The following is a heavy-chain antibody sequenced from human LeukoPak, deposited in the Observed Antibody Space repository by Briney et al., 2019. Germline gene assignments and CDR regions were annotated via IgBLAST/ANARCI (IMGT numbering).Heavy chain of an antibody. Sequence: QTGGSLRLSCAASGFTFSSYSMHWVRQAPGKGLEWVAVTWYDGSNKYYADSVKGRFTVSRDNFKNTVHLQMNSLRAEDTAVYYCARGAAGGSGGIDYWGQGTLVTVSS. V-gene: IGHV3-33*01. CDR2: TWYDGSNK. J-gene: IGHJ4*02. D-gene: IGHD6-13*01. CDR1: GFTFSSYS. CDR3: ARGAAGGSGGIDY.